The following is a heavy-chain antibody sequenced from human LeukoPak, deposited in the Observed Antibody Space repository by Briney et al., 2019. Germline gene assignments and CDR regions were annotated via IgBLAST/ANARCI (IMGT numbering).Heavy chain of an antibody. CDR3: ARGPPNCSSTSCYVNYGMDV. D-gene: IGHD2-2*01. Sequence: SEILSLTCAVYGGSFSGYYWSWIRQPPGKGLEWIGEINHSGSTNYNPSLKSRVTISVDTSKNQFSLKLSSVTAADTAVYYCARGPPNCSSTSCYVNYGMDVWGQGTTVTVSS. J-gene: IGHJ6*02. CDR1: GGSFSGYY. V-gene: IGHV4-34*01. CDR2: INHSGST.